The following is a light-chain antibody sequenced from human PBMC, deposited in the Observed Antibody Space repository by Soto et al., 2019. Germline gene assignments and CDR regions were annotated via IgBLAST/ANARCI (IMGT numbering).Light chain of an antibody. J-gene: IGKJ5*01. CDR2: DAS. CDR1: QSVSSN. Sequence: EIVMTQSPDTLSVSPGERATLSCRASQSVSSNLAWYQQKPGQAPRLLIYDASTRAPGFPARFSGSGSGTEFTLTISSLQSEDFAVYYCQQYNKWPYTFGQGTRLEIK. V-gene: IGKV3-15*01. CDR3: QQYNKWPYT.